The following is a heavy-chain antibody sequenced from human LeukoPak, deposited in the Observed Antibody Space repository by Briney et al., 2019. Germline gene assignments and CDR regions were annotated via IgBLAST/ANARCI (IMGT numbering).Heavy chain of an antibody. J-gene: IGHJ4*02. CDR3: VRYCSSTTCYTRAVDY. Sequence: SEALSLTCTVSGYSITSGYNWAWIRQPPGKVLEWIGSIYHSGSAYSNPSLKTRVTITVDTSKNQCSLKLSSVTAADTAVYYCVRYCSSTTCYTRAVDYWGQGTLVTVSS. CDR2: IYHSGSA. CDR1: GYSITSGYN. V-gene: IGHV4-38-2*02. D-gene: IGHD2-2*02.